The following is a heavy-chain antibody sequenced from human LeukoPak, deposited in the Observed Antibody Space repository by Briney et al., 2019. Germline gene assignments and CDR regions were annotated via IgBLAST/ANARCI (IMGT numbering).Heavy chain of an antibody. CDR2: IYTSGST. Sequence: PSETLSLTCTVSGDSISGYSWNWIRQPAGKGLEWIGRIYTSGSTNYNPSLNSRATMSVDTSKNQFSLRLFSVTAADTAVYYCARVSPVTVAGFDYWGQGTLVAVSS. CDR3: ARVSPVTVAGFDY. J-gene: IGHJ4*02. V-gene: IGHV4-4*07. CDR1: GDSISGYS. D-gene: IGHD6-19*01.